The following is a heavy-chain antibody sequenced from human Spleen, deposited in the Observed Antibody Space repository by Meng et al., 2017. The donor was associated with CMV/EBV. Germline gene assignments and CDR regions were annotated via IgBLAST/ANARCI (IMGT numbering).Heavy chain of an antibody. CDR1: GFSLSTSGVG. D-gene: IGHD2-21*01. J-gene: IGHJ4*02. V-gene: IGHV2-5*01. CDR3: AHSRWLVGVYYFDY. CDR2: IYWNDDK. Sequence: SGPTLAKPTQTLTLTCTFSGFSLSTSGVGVGWIRQPPGKALEWLALIYWNDDKRYSPSLKSRLTITKDTSKTQVVLTMTNMGPVDTATYYCAHSRWLVGVYYFDYWGQGTLVTVSS.